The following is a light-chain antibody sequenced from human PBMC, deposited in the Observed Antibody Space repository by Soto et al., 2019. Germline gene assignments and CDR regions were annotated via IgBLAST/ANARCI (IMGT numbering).Light chain of an antibody. CDR3: SSYTSSSTWV. CDR1: SSDVGGYNY. J-gene: IGLJ1*01. V-gene: IGLV2-14*01. Sequence: QSALTQPASVSGSPGQSITISCTGTSSDVGGYNYVSWYQQHPGKAPKLMIYDVSNRPSGVSNRFSGSKSGNTASLTISGLQAEDEADYYCSSYTSSSTWVFGTGTKVT. CDR2: DVS.